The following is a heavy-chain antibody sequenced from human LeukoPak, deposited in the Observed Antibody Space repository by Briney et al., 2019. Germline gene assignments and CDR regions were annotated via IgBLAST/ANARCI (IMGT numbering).Heavy chain of an antibody. J-gene: IGHJ4*02. CDR2: ISFDGSRR. V-gene: IGHV3-30*03. CDR3: ARAYYDTSGNY. D-gene: IGHD3-22*01. CDR1: GFTFSDSG. Sequence: PGGSLRLSCAASGFTFSDSGMHWVRQAPGKGLEWVAIISFDGSRRFYADSVRGRFTVSRDNSKNTLFLQMDSLRAEDTAVYYCARAYYDTSGNYWGQGTLVTVSS.